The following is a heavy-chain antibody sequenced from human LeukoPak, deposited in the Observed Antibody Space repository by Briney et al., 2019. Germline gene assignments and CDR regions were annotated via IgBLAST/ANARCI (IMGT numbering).Heavy chain of an antibody. D-gene: IGHD2-21*01. CDR3: ARLGVVNPI. V-gene: IGHV1-2*02. Sequence: GGSLRLSCAASGYTFTGYYMHWVRQAPGQGLEWMGWINPNSGGTNYAQKFQGRVTMTRDTSISTAYMELSRLRSDDTAVYYCARLGVVNPIWGQGTMVTVSS. J-gene: IGHJ3*02. CDR2: INPNSGGT. CDR1: GYTFTGYY.